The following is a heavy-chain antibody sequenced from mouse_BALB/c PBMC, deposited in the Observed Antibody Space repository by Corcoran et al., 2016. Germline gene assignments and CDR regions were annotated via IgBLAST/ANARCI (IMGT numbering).Heavy chain of an antibody. Sequence: EVLLQQSGPELVKPGASVKIPCKASGYTFTDYNMDWVKQSHGKSLEWIGDINPNNGGTIYNQKFKGKATLTVDKSSSTAYMELRSRTSEDTAVDYCATYRYDVAGFAYWGQGTLVTVSA. D-gene: IGHD2-14*01. CDR1: GYTFTDYN. CDR3: ATYRYDVAGFAY. J-gene: IGHJ3*01. V-gene: IGHV1-18*01. CDR2: INPNNGGT.